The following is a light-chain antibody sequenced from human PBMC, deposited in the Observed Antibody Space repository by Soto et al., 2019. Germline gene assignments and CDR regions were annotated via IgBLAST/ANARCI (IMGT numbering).Light chain of an antibody. J-gene: IGKJ5*01. CDR3: QQNYLTPIP. V-gene: IGKV1-39*01. Sequence: DIQMTKSPSSLSASVGDRATITCRASQSINNYLNWYRQKPGKAPELLIYAASTLQSGVPSRFSGSGSGADFTLTISSLHPEDVATYYCQQNYLTPIPFGQVTRLAIK. CDR1: QSINNY. CDR2: AAS.